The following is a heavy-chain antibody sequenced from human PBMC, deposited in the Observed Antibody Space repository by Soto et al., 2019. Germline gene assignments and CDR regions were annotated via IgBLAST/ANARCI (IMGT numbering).Heavy chain of an antibody. D-gene: IGHD2-8*01. Sequence: QVQLQESGPGLVKPSETLSLTCTVSGGSISGGVHSWSWIRQPPGKGLEWMCHIFDSGSTYYNPSLKSRLTIAVDTSKNQFSLRLSSVTAADTAVYYCAREIMPLTNDWYFDLWGRGTLVTVSS. CDR3: AREIMPLTNDWYFDL. CDR1: GGSISGGVHS. J-gene: IGHJ2*01. V-gene: IGHV4-30-4*01. CDR2: IFDSGST.